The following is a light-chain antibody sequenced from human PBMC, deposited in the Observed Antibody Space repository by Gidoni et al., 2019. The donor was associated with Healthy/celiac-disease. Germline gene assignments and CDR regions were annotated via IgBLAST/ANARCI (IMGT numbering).Light chain of an antibody. V-gene: IGKV1-5*03. CDR2: KAS. J-gene: IGKJ2*04. Sequence: DIQMTQSPSTLSGSVGDRVTITCRASQSISSWLAWYQQKPGKAPKLLIYKASSLESGVPSRFSGSGSGTEFTLTISSLQPDDFATYYCQQYNSYPCSFGQGTKLEIK. CDR3: QQYNSYPCS. CDR1: QSISSW.